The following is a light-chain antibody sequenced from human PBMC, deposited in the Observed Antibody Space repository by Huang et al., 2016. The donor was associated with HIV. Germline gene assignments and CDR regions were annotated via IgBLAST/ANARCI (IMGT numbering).Light chain of an antibody. CDR1: QAISNY. V-gene: IGKV1-27*01. CDR3: QKYDSAPRT. Sequence: DIQMTQSPPSLSAFVGDRVTITCRASQAISNYLAWYQQPPVKVPTLLIYGASTLQSGVPSRFSVSGSGTDFTLTISSLQPEDVAVYFCQKYDSAPRTFGQGTRVEIK. CDR2: GAS. J-gene: IGKJ1*01.